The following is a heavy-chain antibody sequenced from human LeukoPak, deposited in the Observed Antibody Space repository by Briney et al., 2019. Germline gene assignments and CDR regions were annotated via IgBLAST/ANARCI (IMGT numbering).Heavy chain of an antibody. J-gene: IGHJ4*02. CDR1: GGSTNGYY. CDR2: VYYSAST. V-gene: IGHV4-59*01. Sequence: KPSETLSLTCTVSGGSTNGYYWSWIRQPPGEGLEWIGYVYYSASTNYSPSLKSRVTISVDTSKKQFSLRLSSVTAAETAVYYCARGIMTTVPTFDYWGQGTLVTVSS. CDR3: ARGIMTTVPTFDY. D-gene: IGHD4-17*01.